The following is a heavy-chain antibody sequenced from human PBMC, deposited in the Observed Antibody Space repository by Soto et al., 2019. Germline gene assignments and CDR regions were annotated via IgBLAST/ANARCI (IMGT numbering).Heavy chain of an antibody. J-gene: IGHJ4*02. CDR3: ARARSQGYYYDSSGYDYYFDY. D-gene: IGHD3-22*01. CDR1: GYTFTSYA. Sequence: ASVKVSCKASGYTFTSYAMHWVRQAPGQRLEWMGWINAGNGNTKYSQKFQGRVTITRDTSASTAYMELSSLRSGDTAVYYCARARSQGYYYDSSGYDYYFDYWGQGTLVTVSS. CDR2: INAGNGNT. V-gene: IGHV1-3*01.